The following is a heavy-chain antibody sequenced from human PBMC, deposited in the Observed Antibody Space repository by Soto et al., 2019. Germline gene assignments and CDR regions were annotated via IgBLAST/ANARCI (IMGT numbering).Heavy chain of an antibody. Sequence: PGGSLRLSCAASGFTFSSYAMHWVRQAPGKGLEWVAVISYDGSNKYYADSVKGRFTISRDNSKNTLYLQMNSLRAEDTAVYYCARASSDSITMPHYWGQGTLVTVSS. CDR1: GFTFSSYA. CDR3: ARASSDSITMPHY. J-gene: IGHJ4*02. D-gene: IGHD3-10*01. V-gene: IGHV3-30-3*01. CDR2: ISYDGSNK.